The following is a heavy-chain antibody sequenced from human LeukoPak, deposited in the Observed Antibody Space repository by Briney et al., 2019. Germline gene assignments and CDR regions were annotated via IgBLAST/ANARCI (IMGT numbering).Heavy chain of an antibody. CDR3: ARRAISGYSGREYYFDY. CDR2: IYYSGST. J-gene: IGHJ4*02. D-gene: IGHD1-26*01. V-gene: IGHV4-39*01. Sequence: PSETLSLTCTVSGGSISSSSYYWGWIRQPPGKGLEWIGSIYYSGSTYYNPSLKSRVTISVDTSKNRFSLKLSSVTAADTAVYYCARRAISGYSGREYYFDYWGQGTLVTVSS. CDR1: GGSISSSSYY.